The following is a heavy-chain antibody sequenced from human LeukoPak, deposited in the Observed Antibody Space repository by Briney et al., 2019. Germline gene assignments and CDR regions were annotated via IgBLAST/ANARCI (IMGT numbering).Heavy chain of an antibody. J-gene: IGHJ4*02. Sequence: PGRSLRLSCAASGFTFSSYAMRSVRQAPGKGLEWVSAISGSGGSTYYADSVKGRFTISRDNSKNALYLQMNSLRAEDTAVYYCAKAPYGDYPLDYWGQGTLVTVSS. CDR1: GFTFSSYA. CDR2: ISGSGGST. CDR3: AKAPYGDYPLDY. D-gene: IGHD4-17*01. V-gene: IGHV3-23*01.